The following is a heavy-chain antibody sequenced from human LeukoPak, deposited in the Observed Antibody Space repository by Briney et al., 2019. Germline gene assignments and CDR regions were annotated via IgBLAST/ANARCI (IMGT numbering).Heavy chain of an antibody. CDR1: GFTFSSYA. CDR3: ARDNNDLNYFDY. V-gene: IGHV3-30-3*01. CDR2: ISYDGSNK. D-gene: IGHD3-3*01. Sequence: GGSLRLSCAASGFTFSSYAMHWVRQAPGKGLEWVAVISYDGSNKYYADSVKGRFTISRDNSKNTLYLQTNSLRAEDTAVYYCARDNNDLNYFDYWGQGTLVTVSS. J-gene: IGHJ4*02.